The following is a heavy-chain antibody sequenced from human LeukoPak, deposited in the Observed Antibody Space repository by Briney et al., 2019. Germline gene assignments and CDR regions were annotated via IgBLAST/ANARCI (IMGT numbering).Heavy chain of an antibody. CDR3: ALDCGGDCPEDY. J-gene: IGHJ4*02. V-gene: IGHV3-30*02. CDR2: IRYDGSNK. Sequence: GGSLRLSCAASGFTFSSYAMSWVRQAPGKGLEWVAFIRYDGSNKYYADSVKGRFTISRDNSKNTLYLQMNSLRAEDTAVYYCALDCGGDCPEDYWGQGTLVTVSS. CDR1: GFTFSSYA. D-gene: IGHD2-21*02.